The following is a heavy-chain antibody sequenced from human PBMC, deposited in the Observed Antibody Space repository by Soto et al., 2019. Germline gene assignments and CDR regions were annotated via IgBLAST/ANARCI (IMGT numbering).Heavy chain of an antibody. Sequence: GGFLRPPWAALEFTFIGHALTRVPQAPGEGLEWVSSISSSGGSTSYADSVKGRFTISRDNSKNTLYLQMNSLRAEDTAVYYCAKDARNTLSHIDSWGQGTLVTVSS. CDR3: AKDARNTLSHIDS. CDR1: EFTFIGHA. D-gene: IGHD6-6*01. V-gene: IGHV3-23*01. CDR2: ISSSGGST. J-gene: IGHJ4*02.